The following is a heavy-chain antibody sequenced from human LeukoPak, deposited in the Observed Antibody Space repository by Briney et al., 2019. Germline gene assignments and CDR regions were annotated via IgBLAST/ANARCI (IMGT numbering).Heavy chain of an antibody. CDR1: GGSISSYY. CDR3: ARDRPGGANSELYYGMDV. J-gene: IGHJ6*02. CDR2: IYYSGST. Sequence: SETLSLTCTVSGGSISSYYWSWIRQPPGKGLEWIGYIYYSGSTNYNPSLKSRVTISVDTSKNQFSLKLSSVTAADTAVYYCARDRPGGANSELYYGMDVWGQGTTVTVSS. V-gene: IGHV4-59*01. D-gene: IGHD6-6*01.